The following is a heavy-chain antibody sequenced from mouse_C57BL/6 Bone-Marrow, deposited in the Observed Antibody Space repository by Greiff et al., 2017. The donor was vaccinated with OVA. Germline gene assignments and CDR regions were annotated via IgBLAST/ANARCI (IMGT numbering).Heavy chain of an antibody. J-gene: IGHJ1*03. CDR1: GYTFTSYG. V-gene: IGHV1-81*01. CDR2: IYPRSGNT. D-gene: IGHD1-1*01. Sequence: VQLQQSGAELARPGASVKLSCKASGYTFTSYGISWVKQRTGQGLEWIGEIYPRSGNTYYNEKFKGKATLTADKSSSTAYMELRSLTSEDSAVYFCARGGLLRSGDWYIDVWGTGTTVTVSS. CDR3: ARGGLLRSGDWYIDV.